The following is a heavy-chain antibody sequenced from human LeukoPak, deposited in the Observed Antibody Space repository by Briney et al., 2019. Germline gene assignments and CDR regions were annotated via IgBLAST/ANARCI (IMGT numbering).Heavy chain of an antibody. Sequence: GGSLRLSCAASGFTFSSYEMNWVRQAPGKGLEWVSYISNGGSTKYYADSVKGRFTISRDNAKNSLYLQMNSLRAEDTAVYYCARDKSIAAPTLRFDPWGQGTLVTVSS. CDR2: ISNGGSTK. CDR1: GFTFSSYE. D-gene: IGHD6-6*01. CDR3: ARDKSIAAPTLRFDP. V-gene: IGHV3-48*03. J-gene: IGHJ5*02.